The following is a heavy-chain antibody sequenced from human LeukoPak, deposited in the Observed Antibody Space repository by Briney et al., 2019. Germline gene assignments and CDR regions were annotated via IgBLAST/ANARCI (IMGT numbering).Heavy chain of an antibody. CDR2: ISGSGGSA. CDR3: AKDIVVVTAGSNAFDI. J-gene: IGHJ3*02. V-gene: IGHV3-23*01. D-gene: IGHD2-21*02. Sequence: GGPLRLSCAASGFSFSSYAMSWVRQAPGKGLEWVSAISGSGGSAYYADSVKGRFTISRDNSKNTLYLQMNSLRAEDTAVYYCAKDIVVVTAGSNAFDIWGQGTMVTVSS. CDR1: GFSFSSYA.